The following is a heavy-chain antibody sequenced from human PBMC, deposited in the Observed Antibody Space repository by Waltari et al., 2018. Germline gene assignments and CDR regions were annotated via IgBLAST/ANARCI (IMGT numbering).Heavy chain of an antibody. D-gene: IGHD2-2*01. CDR3: VRHRTTYPLEIDY. CDR1: GNRFPSHW. Sequence: EVQLVQSGAAVKKPEESLRIPCEVSGNRFPSHWVSWVRQMPGKGLEWVGRIDPSDSFRNYGPAFEGHVTISVDQSLRTAYLQWDSLKASDTAIYYCVRHRTTYPLEIDYWGQGTLVTVSS. V-gene: IGHV5-10-1*01. J-gene: IGHJ4*02. CDR2: IDPSDSFR.